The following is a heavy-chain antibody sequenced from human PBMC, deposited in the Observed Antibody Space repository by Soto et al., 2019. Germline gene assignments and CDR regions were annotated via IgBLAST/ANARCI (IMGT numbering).Heavy chain of an antibody. J-gene: IGHJ5*02. CDR3: AHRYSDSSAYSFDP. CDR2: IYWDDDK. V-gene: IGHV2-5*02. CDR1: GFSLGTSGVG. Sequence: QITLKESGPTLVKPTQTLTLTCTFSGFSLGTSGVGVGWIRQPPGKALEWLALIYWDDDKRYSPSLKSRLTITKDPSKNQVVLTMTNMDPVDTATYYCAHRYSDSSAYSFDPWGQGTLVTVSS. D-gene: IGHD3-22*01.